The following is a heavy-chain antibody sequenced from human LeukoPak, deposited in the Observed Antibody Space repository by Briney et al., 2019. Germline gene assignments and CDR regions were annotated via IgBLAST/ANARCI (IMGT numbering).Heavy chain of an antibody. J-gene: IGHJ4*02. CDR3: ASGGQTTVTPDY. D-gene: IGHD4-17*01. Sequence: ASVKVSCKASGYTFTSYYMHWVRQAPGQGLEWMGIINPSGGSTSYAQKFQGRVTVTRDTSASTAYMELSSLRSKDTAVYYCASGGQTTVTPDYWGQGTLVTVSS. CDR2: INPSGGST. V-gene: IGHV1-46*01. CDR1: GYTFTSYY.